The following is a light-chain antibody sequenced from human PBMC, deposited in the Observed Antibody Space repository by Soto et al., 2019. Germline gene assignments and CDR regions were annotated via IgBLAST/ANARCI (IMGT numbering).Light chain of an antibody. CDR2: WAS. V-gene: IGKV4-1*01. J-gene: IGKJ4*01. CDR3: QQYFDVPFT. CDR1: RRVLYKSNNKNH. Sequence: DIVMTQSPDSLAVSLGERATMNCKCSRRVLYKSNNKNHLAWYQQKPGQPPQLIIYWASTRESGAPERFSGSGSGTDFTLTISSLEAEDVAFYWCQQYFDVPFTFGGGTKVDIK.